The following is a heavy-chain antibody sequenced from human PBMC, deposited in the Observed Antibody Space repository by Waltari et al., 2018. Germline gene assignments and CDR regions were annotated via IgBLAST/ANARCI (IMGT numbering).Heavy chain of an antibody. CDR2: IGSSGSTI. D-gene: IGHD2-15*01. J-gene: IGHJ4*02. CDR1: GFNFMDFE. V-gene: IGHV3-48*03. CDR3: ARDGGAYCNGGNCSPFEQ. Sequence: EVQLVESGGTLAQPGGSLRLSCVASGFNFMDFEMNLFLQVPGQGLEGVSYIGSSGSTIYYADSVRGRFTISRDNAKNSLYLEMSSLRAEDTALYYCARDGGAYCNGGNCSPFEQWGQGTLVTVSS.